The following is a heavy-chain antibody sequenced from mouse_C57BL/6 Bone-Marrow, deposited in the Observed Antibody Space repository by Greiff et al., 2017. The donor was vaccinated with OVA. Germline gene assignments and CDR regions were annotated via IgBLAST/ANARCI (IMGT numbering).Heavy chain of an antibody. CDR1: GYTFTSYW. J-gene: IGHJ2*01. V-gene: IGHV1-59*01. CDR2: IDPSDSYT. D-gene: IGHD1-1*01. Sequence: QVQLQQSGAELVRPGTSVKLSCKASGYTFTSYWMHWVKQRPGQGLEWIGVIDPSDSYTNYNQKFKGKATLTVDTSSSTAYMQLSSLTSEDSAVYYCAPTVVDLDYWGQGTTLTVSS. CDR3: APTVVDLDY.